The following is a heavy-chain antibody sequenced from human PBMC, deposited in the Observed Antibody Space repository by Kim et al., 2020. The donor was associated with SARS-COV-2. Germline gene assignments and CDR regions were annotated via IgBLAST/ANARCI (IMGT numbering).Heavy chain of an antibody. D-gene: IGHD3-16*01. CDR2: IKSKTDGGTT. CDR1: GFTFSNAW. J-gene: IGHJ4*02. Sequence: GGSLRLSCAASGFTFSNAWMSWVRQAPGKGLEWVGRIKSKTDGGTTDYAAPVKGRFTISRDDSKNTLYLQMNSLKTEDTAVYYCTTDVGGLWRGDYWGQGTLVTVSS. V-gene: IGHV3-15*01. CDR3: TTDVGGLWRGDY.